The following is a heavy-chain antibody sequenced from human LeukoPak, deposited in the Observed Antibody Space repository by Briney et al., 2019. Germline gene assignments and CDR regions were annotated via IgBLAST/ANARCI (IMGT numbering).Heavy chain of an antibody. D-gene: IGHD3-3*01. CDR2: IYPADSDT. Sequence: GESLKISCKGSGYSFTSYWIGWVRQMPGKGLEWMGIIYPADSDTRYSPSFQGQVTISADKSISTAYLQWNSLKASDTAMYYCARQGSHYDFWSGYSHDFEYWGQGSLVTVSS. V-gene: IGHV5-51*01. CDR1: GYSFTSYW. CDR3: ARQGSHYDFWSGYSHDFEY. J-gene: IGHJ4*02.